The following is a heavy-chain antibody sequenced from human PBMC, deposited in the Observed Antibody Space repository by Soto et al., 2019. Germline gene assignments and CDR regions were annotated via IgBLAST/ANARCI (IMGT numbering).Heavy chain of an antibody. CDR2: IGTAGDT. CDR3: ARDGPGYSSSWSPGPYYYGMDV. Sequence: GGSLRLSCAASGFTFSSYDMHWVRQATGKGLEWVSAIGTAGDTYYPGSVKGRFTISRENAKNSLYLQMNSLRAEDTAVYYCARDGPGYSSSWSPGPYYYGMDVWGQGTTVTAP. D-gene: IGHD6-13*01. J-gene: IGHJ6*02. V-gene: IGHV3-13*01. CDR1: GFTFSSYD.